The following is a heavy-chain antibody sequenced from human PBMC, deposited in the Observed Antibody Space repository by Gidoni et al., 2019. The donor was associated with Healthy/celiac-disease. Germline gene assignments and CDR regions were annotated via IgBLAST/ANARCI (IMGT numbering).Heavy chain of an antibody. D-gene: IGHD3-3*01. Sequence: VTLKESGPVLVKPTETHTLTCTVSGFALSNARMVVSWIRQPPGKALEWLAHIFSNDEKSYSTSLKSRLTISKDTSKSQVVLTMTNMDPVDTATYYCARIPTDDVDYDFWGWPYYFDYWGQGTLVTVSS. CDR3: ARIPTDDVDYDFWGWPYYFDY. J-gene: IGHJ4*02. CDR1: GFALSNARMV. V-gene: IGHV2-26*01. CDR2: IFSNDEK.